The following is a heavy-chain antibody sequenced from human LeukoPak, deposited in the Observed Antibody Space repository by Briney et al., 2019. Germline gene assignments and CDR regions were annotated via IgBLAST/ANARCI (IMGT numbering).Heavy chain of an antibody. V-gene: IGHV1-58*01. J-gene: IGHJ3*02. CDR3: AAGGIAVAPMTFDI. CDR2: IVVGSGNT. Sequence: SVKVSCKASGFTFTSSAVQWLRQARGQRLEWIGWIVVGSGNTNYAQKFQERVAITRDMSTSTAYMELSSLRSEDTAVYYCAAGGIAVAPMTFDIWGQGTMVTVSS. CDR1: GFTFTSSA. D-gene: IGHD6-19*01.